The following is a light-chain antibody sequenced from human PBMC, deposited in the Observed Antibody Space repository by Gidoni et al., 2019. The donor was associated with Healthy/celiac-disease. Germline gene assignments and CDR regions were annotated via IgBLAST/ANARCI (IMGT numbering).Light chain of an antibody. CDR2: AAS. CDR3: LQDYNSPRT. J-gene: IGKJ1*01. CDR1: QGIRND. V-gene: IGKV1-6*01. Sequence: IQMTQSPSSLSASVGDRVTIPCRASQGIRNDLGWYQQKPGKAPKLLSYAASSLQSGVPSRCSGSGSGTEFTLIISILQPEDFATYYCLQDYNSPRTFGQGTKVEIK.